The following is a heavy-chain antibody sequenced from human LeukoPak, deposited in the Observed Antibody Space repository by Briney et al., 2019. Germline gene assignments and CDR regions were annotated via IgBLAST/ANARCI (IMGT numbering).Heavy chain of an antibody. Sequence: SETLSLTCTVSGGSISSYYWSWIRQPPGKGLEWIGYIYYSGSTNYNPSLESRVAISLDTSKNQFSLKLSSVTAADTAIYYCARGRPDFRTNFYTFFVDSWGRGTLVTVSS. J-gene: IGHJ4*02. CDR1: GGSISSYY. V-gene: IGHV4-59*01. CDR2: IYYSGST. D-gene: IGHD3/OR15-3a*01. CDR3: ARGRPDFRTNFYTFFVDS.